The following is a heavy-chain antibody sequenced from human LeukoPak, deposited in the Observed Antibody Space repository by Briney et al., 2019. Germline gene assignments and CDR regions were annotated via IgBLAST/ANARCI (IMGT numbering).Heavy chain of an antibody. CDR1: GFTFSSYG. CDR3: ARGLWFGELLSWFDP. J-gene: IGHJ5*02. V-gene: IGHV3-33*01. D-gene: IGHD3-10*01. CDR2: IWYDGSNK. Sequence: GRSLRLSCAASGFTFSSYGMHWVRQAPGKGLEWVAVIWYDGSNKYYADSVKGRFTISRDNSKNTLYLQMNSLRAEDTAVYYCARGLWFGELLSWFDPWGQGTLVTVSS.